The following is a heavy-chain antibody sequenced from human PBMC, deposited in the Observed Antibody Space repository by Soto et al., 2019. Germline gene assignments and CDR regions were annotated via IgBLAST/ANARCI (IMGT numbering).Heavy chain of an antibody. J-gene: IGHJ6*02. CDR1: GFTFDDYG. D-gene: IGHD6-13*01. V-gene: IGHV3-9*01. Sequence: GGSLRLSCAASGFTFDDYGMHWVRQAPGKGLEWVSGINWNSGTMVYRDSVKGRFTISRDNARNSLYLQMNNLRAEDTALYYCAKDMRGGSSSSRYYYGLDVWGQGTTVTVSS. CDR3: AKDMRGGSSSSRYYYGLDV. CDR2: INWNSGTM.